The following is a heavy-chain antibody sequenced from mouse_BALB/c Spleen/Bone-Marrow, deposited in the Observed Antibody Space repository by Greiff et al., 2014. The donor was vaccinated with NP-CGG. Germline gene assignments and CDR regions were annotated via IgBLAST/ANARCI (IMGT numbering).Heavy chain of an antibody. CDR3: ARDTMDY. Sequence: QVQLQQPGPELVKPGASVRISCKASGYTFTSYYIHWVKQRPVQGLEWIGWIFPGNVNTKYNEKLKGKATLTADKSSSTAYMQLSSLTSEDSAVYFCARDTMDYWGQGTSVTVSS. CDR1: GYTFTSYY. J-gene: IGHJ4*01. CDR2: IFPGNVNT. V-gene: IGHV1S56*01.